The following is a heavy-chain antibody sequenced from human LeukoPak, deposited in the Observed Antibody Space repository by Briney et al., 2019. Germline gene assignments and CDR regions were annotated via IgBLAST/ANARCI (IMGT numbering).Heavy chain of an antibody. CDR3: ARDRGTYGSGSYQASDY. CDR1: GGTFSSYA. V-gene: IGHV1-69*04. D-gene: IGHD3-10*01. CDR2: IIPILGIA. Sequence: SVKVSCKASGGTFSSYAISWVRQAPGQGLEWMGRIIPILGIANYAQKFQGRVTITADKSTSAAYMELSSLRSEDTAVYYCARDRGTYGSGSYQASDYWGQGTLVTVSS. J-gene: IGHJ4*02.